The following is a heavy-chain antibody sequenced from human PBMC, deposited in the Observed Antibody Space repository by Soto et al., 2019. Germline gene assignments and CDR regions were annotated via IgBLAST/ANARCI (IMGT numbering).Heavy chain of an antibody. CDR3: AKRDSSGYRSPLNFDY. CDR2: ISGSGGST. D-gene: IGHD3-22*01. V-gene: IGHV3-23*01. CDR1: GFTFSSYA. J-gene: IGHJ4*02. Sequence: GGSLRLSCAASGFTFSSYAMSWVRQAPGKGLEWVSAISGSGGSTYYADSVKGRFTISRDNSKNTLYLQMNSLRAEDTAVYYCAKRDSSGYRSPLNFDYWGQGTLVTVSS.